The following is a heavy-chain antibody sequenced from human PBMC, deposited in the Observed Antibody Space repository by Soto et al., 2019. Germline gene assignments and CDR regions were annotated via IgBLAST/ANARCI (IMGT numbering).Heavy chain of an antibody. Sequence: SGPTLVNPTQTLTLTCTFSGLSVTTSEVGVGWIRQPPGKALEWLAHIYWDDDKGYCPSLKNRLSITRDTSKNQVVLTSTKKDPVDTGTYYCAHRRVNYGRHVWGQGTTVTVSS. J-gene: IGHJ6*02. V-gene: IGHV2-5*02. CDR2: IYWDDDK. D-gene: IGHD6-13*01. CDR1: GLSVTTSEVG. CDR3: AHRRVNYGRHV.